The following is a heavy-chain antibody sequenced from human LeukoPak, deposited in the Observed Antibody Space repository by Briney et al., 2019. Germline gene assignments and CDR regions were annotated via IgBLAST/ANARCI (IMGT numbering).Heavy chain of an antibody. D-gene: IGHD2-15*01. CDR2: IYKDGRT. J-gene: IGHJ4*02. V-gene: IGHV3-53*01. CDR3: MSLLVS. CDR1: GFIVSSNY. Sequence: GGSLRLSCAASGFIVSSNYMTWVRQAPGKGLEWVSVIYKDGRTFYADSVKGRFTISRDNSKNTLYLQMNSLRAEDTAVYYCMSLLVSWGQGTLVTVSS.